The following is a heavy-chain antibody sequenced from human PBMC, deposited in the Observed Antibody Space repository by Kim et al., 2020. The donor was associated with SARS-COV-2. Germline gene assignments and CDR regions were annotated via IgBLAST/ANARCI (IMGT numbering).Heavy chain of an antibody. CDR2: ISYDGSNK. CDR1: GFTFSSYG. CDR3: VGTNGAFDI. J-gene: IGHJ3*02. V-gene: IGHV3-30*03. D-gene: IGHD2-8*01. Sequence: GGSLRLSCAASGFTFSSYGMHWVRQAPGKGLEWVAVISYDGSNKYYADSVKGRFTISRDNSKNTLYLQMNSLRAEDTAVYYCVGTNGAFDIWGQGTMVTVSS.